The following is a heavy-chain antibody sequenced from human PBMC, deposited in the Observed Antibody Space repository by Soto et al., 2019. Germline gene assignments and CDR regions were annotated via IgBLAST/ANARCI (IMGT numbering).Heavy chain of an antibody. D-gene: IGHD3-22*01. CDR1: GYNYNTYG. CDR3: ARNDTSGHYSDY. Sequence: ASVKVSCKASGYNYNTYGITWVRQAPGQGLEWMGWISVNSGTTNYAQKIQGRVTMNTDTSSSTAFMELRSLRSDDTAVYYCARNDTSGHYSDYWGQGTLVTVSS. CDR2: ISVNSGTT. J-gene: IGHJ4*02. V-gene: IGHV1-18*01.